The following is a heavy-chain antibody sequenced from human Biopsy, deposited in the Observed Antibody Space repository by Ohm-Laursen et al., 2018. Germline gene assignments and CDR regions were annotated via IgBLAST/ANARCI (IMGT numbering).Heavy chain of an antibody. D-gene: IGHD1/OR15-1a*01. V-gene: IGHV3-53*01. CDR3: ARGRTGG. CDR2: IFAGGGRT. J-gene: IGHJ4*02. CDR1: GLSIGTNY. Sequence: SLRLSCAASGLSIGTNYMTWVRQAPGKGLDWVSIIFAGGGRTYYADSVKGRFTISRDDAKNSLYLQMNSLRAEDTAVYYCARGRTGGWGQGTLVTVSS.